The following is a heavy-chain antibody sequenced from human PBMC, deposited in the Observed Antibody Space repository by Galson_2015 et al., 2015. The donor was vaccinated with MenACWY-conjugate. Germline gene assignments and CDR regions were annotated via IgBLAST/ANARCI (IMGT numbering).Heavy chain of an antibody. CDR1: GYTFPKYW. V-gene: IGHV5-51*01. CDR3: ARGASSSSSVRYWFDP. J-gene: IGHJ5*02. D-gene: IGHD6-6*01. CDR2: IFPGDSDT. Sequence: QSGAEVKKPGESLKISCKGSGYTFPKYWIGWVRQTPGKGLEWMGIIFPGDSDTRYSPSFQGQVTISADRSISTAYLQWSSLKASDTAMYYCARGASSSSSVRYWFDPWGQGTLVIVSS.